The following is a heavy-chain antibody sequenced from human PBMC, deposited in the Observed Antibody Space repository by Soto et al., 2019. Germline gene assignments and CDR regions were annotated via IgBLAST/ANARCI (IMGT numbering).Heavy chain of an antibody. D-gene: IGHD2-2*01. J-gene: IGHJ6*02. CDR3: ARSQRSSTSLETYYYYYYGMDV. CDR2: IIPISGTA. CDR1: GGTFSSYA. Sequence: QVQLVQSGAEVKKPGSSVTVSCKATGGTFSSYAISWVRQAPGQRLEGMGGIIPISGTANYAQKFQGRVTITADESKSTAYMEVRSLRSEVTAVYCWARSQRSSTSLETYYYYYYGMDVWGQGPRVTVSS. V-gene: IGHV1-69*01.